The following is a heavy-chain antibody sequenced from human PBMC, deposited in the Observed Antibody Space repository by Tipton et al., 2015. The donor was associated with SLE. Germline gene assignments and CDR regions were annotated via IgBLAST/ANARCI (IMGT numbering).Heavy chain of an antibody. CDR3: ARDGDTMVRGVTALQH. D-gene: IGHD3-10*01. CDR2: IYYTGST. J-gene: IGHJ1*01. Sequence: TLSLTCTVSGGSISSHYWSWIRQPPGKGQEWIGYIYYTGSTNYNPSLKSRVTISVDTSKNQFSLKLSSVTAADTAVYYCARDGDTMVRGVTALQHWGQGTLVTVSS. V-gene: IGHV4-59*11. CDR1: GGSISSHY.